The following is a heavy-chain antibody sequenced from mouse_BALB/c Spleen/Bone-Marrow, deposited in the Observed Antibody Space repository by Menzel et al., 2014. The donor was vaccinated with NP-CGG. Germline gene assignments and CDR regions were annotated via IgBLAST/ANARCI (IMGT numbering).Heavy chain of an antibody. CDR2: ISSGSSTI. CDR3: ARWRYGYAMDY. D-gene: IGHD2-14*01. CDR1: GFTFSSFG. J-gene: IGHJ4*01. Sequence: EVQGVESGGGLVQPGGSRKLSCAASGFTFSSFGMHWVRQAPEKGLEWVAYISSGSSTIYYADTVKGRFTISRDNPKNTLFLQMTSLRSEDTAMYYCARWRYGYAMDYWVQGTSVTVSS. V-gene: IGHV5-17*02.